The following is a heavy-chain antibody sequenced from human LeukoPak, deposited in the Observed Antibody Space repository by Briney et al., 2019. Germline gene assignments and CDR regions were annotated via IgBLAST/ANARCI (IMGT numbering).Heavy chain of an antibody. Sequence: PSQTLSLTCTVSGVSISSGDYYWSWIRQPPGKGLEWIGYIYYSGSTYYNPSLKSRVTISVDTSKNQFSLKLSSVTAADTAVYYCARRYCSGDSCYVDYWGQGTLVTVSS. D-gene: IGHD2-15*01. V-gene: IGHV4-30-4*01. J-gene: IGHJ4*02. CDR1: GVSISSGDYY. CDR2: IYYSGST. CDR3: ARRYCSGDSCYVDY.